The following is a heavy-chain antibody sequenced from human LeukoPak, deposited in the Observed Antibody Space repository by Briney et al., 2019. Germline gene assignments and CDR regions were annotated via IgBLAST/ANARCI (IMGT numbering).Heavy chain of an antibody. V-gene: IGHV3-21*04. J-gene: IGHJ4*02. CDR2: ISSSSSYI. Sequence: PGGSLRLSCATSGFTFSSYSMNWVRQAPGKGLEWVSSISSSSSYIYYADSVKGRFNISRDNSKNTLYLQMNSLRAEDTAIYFCAKCFPGELRAFDYWGQGTLVTVSS. D-gene: IGHD1-1*01. CDR3: AKCFPGELRAFDY. CDR1: GFTFSSYS.